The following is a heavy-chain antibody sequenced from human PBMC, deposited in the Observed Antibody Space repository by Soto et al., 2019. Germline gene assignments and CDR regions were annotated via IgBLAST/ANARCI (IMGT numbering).Heavy chain of an antibody. V-gene: IGHV3-11*01. J-gene: IGHJ4*02. CDR2: ISSSGGAI. D-gene: IGHD1-1*01. CDR3: ARDLKPREALAPYYFDY. CDR1: GFTFSSYA. Sequence: LRLSCAASGFTFSSYAMSWVRQAPGKGLEWISYISSSGGAIYHADSVKGRFTISRDNAKNSLYLQMNGLRAEDTAVYYCARDLKPREALAPYYFDYWGQGTLVTVSS.